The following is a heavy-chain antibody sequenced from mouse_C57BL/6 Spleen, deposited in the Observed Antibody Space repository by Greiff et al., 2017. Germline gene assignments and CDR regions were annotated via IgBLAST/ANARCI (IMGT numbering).Heavy chain of an antibody. Sequence: EVKLVEPGGGLVKPGGSLKLSCAASGFTFSSYAMSWVRQTPEKRLEWVATISDGGSYTYYPDNVKGRITISKDNAKNNLYLQMSHLKSEDTAMYYCARTGAGFAYWGQGTLVTVSA. CDR3: ARTGAGFAY. D-gene: IGHD4-1*01. CDR1: GFTFSSYA. V-gene: IGHV5-4*03. J-gene: IGHJ3*01. CDR2: ISDGGSYT.